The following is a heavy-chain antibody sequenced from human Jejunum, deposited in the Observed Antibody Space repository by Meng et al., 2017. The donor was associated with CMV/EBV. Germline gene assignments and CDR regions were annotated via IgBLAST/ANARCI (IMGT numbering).Heavy chain of an antibody. CDR1: GYTFSAYS. CDR3: TRQIVLTSQTRDY. J-gene: IGHJ4*02. Sequence: ASGYTFSAYSMHWVRQGPGQGLEWMGRINPINGATDFAPKFQGRVAITADLSINTAYLELIRLTSHDTAVYFCTRQIVLTSQTRDYWGQGSLVTVSS. D-gene: IGHD2/OR15-2a*01. CDR2: INPINGAT. V-gene: IGHV1-2*06.